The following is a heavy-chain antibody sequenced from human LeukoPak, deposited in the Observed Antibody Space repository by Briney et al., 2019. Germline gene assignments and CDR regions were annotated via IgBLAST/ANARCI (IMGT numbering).Heavy chain of an antibody. CDR3: ARGGSSWYDGIDY. CDR1: GFTFSSYA. CDR2: IYYSGST. D-gene: IGHD6-13*01. Sequence: PGGSLRLSCAASGFTFSSYAMSWVRQAPGKGLEWIGYIYYSGSTTYNPSLKSRVTMSVDTSKNQFSLKLNSVTAADTAVYYCARGGSSWYDGIDYWGQGTLVTVSS. J-gene: IGHJ4*02. V-gene: IGHV4-59*01.